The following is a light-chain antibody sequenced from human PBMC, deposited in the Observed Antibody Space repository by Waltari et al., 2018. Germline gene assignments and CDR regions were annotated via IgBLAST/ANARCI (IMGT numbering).Light chain of an antibody. CDR3: QQYNNWPPLT. CDR2: GAS. J-gene: IGKJ4*01. V-gene: IGKV3-15*01. CDR1: QSISNN. Sequence: IVMTQSPVTLSVSPGDRAPLSCRASQSISNNLAWYQKKPGQPPRHLIYGASTRATGIPARFSGSGSGTEFTLTITSLQSGDFAVYYCQQYNNWPPLTFGGGTKVEMK.